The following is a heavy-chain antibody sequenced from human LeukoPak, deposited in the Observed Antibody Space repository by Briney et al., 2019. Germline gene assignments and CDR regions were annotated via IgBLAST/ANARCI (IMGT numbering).Heavy chain of an antibody. Sequence: QPGGSLRLSCAASGFTFSNYWTTWVRQAPGKGLEWVANIKQDGTEKYYVDSVKGRFTISRDNAENSLYLQMNSLRAEDTAVYYCTRDTGCPGGTCYSFYDYWGQGTLVTVSS. CDR3: TRDTGCPGGTCYSFYDY. V-gene: IGHV3-7*01. CDR2: IKQDGTEK. J-gene: IGHJ4*02. CDR1: GFTFSNYW. D-gene: IGHD2-15*01.